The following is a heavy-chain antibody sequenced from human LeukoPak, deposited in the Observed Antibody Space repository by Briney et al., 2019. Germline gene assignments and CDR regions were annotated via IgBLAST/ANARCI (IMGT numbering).Heavy chain of an antibody. V-gene: IGHV3-30*03. D-gene: IGHD5-24*01. CDR3: ASLSDSRDGYNP. Sequence: GGSLRLSCAASGFTFSSYGMHWVRQAPGKGLEWVAVISYDGSNKYYADSVKGRFTISRDNSKNTLYLQMNSLRAEDTAMYYCASLSDSRDGYNPWGQGTLVTVSS. J-gene: IGHJ4*02. CDR1: GFTFSSYG. CDR2: ISYDGSNK.